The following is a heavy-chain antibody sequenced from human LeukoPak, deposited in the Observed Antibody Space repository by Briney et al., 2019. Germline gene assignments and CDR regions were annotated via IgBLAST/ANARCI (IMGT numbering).Heavy chain of an antibody. D-gene: IGHD3-22*01. CDR3: ARRSDDYDSSAYYH. J-gene: IGHJ4*02. V-gene: IGHV1-58*02. CDR2: IVVGSGNT. Sequence: SVKVSCKASGFTFSSSAMQWVRQARGQRLEWIGWIVVGSGNTNYAQKFQERVTIKRDMSTSTAYMELSSLRSEDTAVYYCARRSDDYDSSAYYHWGQGTLVTVSS. CDR1: GFTFSSSA.